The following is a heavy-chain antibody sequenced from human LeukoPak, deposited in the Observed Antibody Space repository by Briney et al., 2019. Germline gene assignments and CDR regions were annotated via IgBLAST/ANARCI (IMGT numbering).Heavy chain of an antibody. V-gene: IGHV3-48*01. CDR3: ARLGASSSGKYYFDY. CDR2: ISSSSSTI. CDR1: GFTFSSYS. Sequence: GGSLRLSCAASGFTFSSYSMNWVRQAPGKGLEWVSYISSSSSTIYYADSVKGRFTISRDNAKNSLYLQMNSLRAEDTAVYYCARLGASSSGKYYFDYWGQGTVVTVSS. D-gene: IGHD6-25*01. J-gene: IGHJ4*02.